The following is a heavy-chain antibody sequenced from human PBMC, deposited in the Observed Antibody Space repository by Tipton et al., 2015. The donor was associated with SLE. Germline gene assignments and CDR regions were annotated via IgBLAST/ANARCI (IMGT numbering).Heavy chain of an antibody. CDR3: AKVGDYWSGYYTGALEI. V-gene: IGHV4-59*11. CDR2: INNPGGT. Sequence: TLSLPCIVSCGSLSSHYWSWSRQPPGKGLEWIGYINNPGGTNYNPSLKSRVTISADMSKNQLSLKLNSVTAADTAVYYCAKVGDYWSGYYTGALEIWGQGKMVTVSS. D-gene: IGHD3-3*01. CDR1: CGSLSSHY. J-gene: IGHJ3*02.